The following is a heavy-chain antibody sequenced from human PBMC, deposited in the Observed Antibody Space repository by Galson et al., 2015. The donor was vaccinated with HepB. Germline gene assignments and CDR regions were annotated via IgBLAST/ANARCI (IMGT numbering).Heavy chain of an antibody. CDR1: GFTFSSYG. V-gene: IGHV3-30*03. CDR2: ISYDGSNK. J-gene: IGHJ4*02. CDR3: ARDRGYSYGYSLDY. Sequence: SLRLSCAASGFTFSSYGMHWVRQAPGKGLEWVAVISYDGSNKYYADSVKGRFTISRDNSKNTLYLQMNSLRAEDTAVYYCARDRGYSYGYSLDYWGQGTLVTVSS. D-gene: IGHD5-18*01.